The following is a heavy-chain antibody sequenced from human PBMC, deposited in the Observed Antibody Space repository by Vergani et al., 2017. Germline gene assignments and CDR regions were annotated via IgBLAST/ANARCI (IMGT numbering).Heavy chain of an antibody. J-gene: IGHJ4*02. D-gene: IGHD1-14*01. CDR1: GYTFSTYG. CDR3: ARGGTCSNRDYFDY. V-gene: IGHV1-18*01. CDR2: IIAYNGNT. Sequence: QVQLVQSGAEVKKPGASVKVSCKASGYTFSTYGISWVRQAPGQGLDWMGWIIAYNGNTDYPEKFQGRLTMTTDTSTRTACMELRSLGSDDTAVYYCARGGTCSNRDYFDYWLQGTLVTDSS.